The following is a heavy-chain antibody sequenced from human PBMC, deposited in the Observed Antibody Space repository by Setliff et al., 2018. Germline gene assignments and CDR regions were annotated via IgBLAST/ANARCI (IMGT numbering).Heavy chain of an antibody. D-gene: IGHD2-2*01. J-gene: IGHJ4*02. Sequence: ASVKVSCKASGYPFTNYGITWARQAPGQGLEWLGWISTYNVNTTYAQKLQDRVTMTTDTSTSTAYMELRSLRPDDTAVYYCARGPPDFVVVPAAAKFDYWGQGTLVTVSS. V-gene: IGHV1-18*01. CDR1: GYPFTNYG. CDR3: ARGPPDFVVVPAAAKFDY. CDR2: ISTYNVNT.